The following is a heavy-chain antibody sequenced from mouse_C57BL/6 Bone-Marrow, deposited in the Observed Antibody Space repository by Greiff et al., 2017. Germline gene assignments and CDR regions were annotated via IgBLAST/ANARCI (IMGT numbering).Heavy chain of an antibody. CDR3: AGDDYDEVAY. CDR2: ISSGSSTI. D-gene: IGHD2-4*01. J-gene: IGHJ3*01. V-gene: IGHV5-17*01. Sequence: EVLLVESGGGLVKPGGSLKLSCAASGFTFSDYGMHWVRQAPEKGLEWVAYISSGSSTIFYADTVKGRFTISRDNAKNTLFLQMTSLRSEDTAMYYCAGDDYDEVAYWGQGTLVTVSA. CDR1: GFTFSDYG.